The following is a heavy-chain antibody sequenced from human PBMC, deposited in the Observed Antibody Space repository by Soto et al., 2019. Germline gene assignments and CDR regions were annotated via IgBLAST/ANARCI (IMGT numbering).Heavy chain of an antibody. D-gene: IGHD6-19*01. CDR2: ISWNSGSI. J-gene: IGHJ4*02. Sequence: GGSLRLSCAASGFTFNSYEMNWVRQAPGKGLEWVSGISWNSGSIGYADSVKGRFTISRDNAKNSLYLKTNSLRAEDTALYYCAKDAERYSSGWQHYFDYWGQGTLVTGSS. CDR3: AKDAERYSSGWQHYFDY. V-gene: IGHV3-9*01. CDR1: GFTFNSYE.